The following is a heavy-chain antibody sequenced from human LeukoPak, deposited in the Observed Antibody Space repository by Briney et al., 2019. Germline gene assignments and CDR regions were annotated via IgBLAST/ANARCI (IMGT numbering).Heavy chain of an antibody. Sequence: ASVKVSCKASGGTFNRNALSWVRQAPGQGLEWMGGIFPIFGTPNYAQRFQGRVTITADKSTSTAYMELSSLRSEDTAVYYCASVRYGRLGPRERGMDVWGQGTTVTVSS. CDR2: IFPIFGTP. CDR3: ASVRYGRLGPRERGMDV. D-gene: IGHD3-16*01. CDR1: GGTFNRNA. V-gene: IGHV1-69*06. J-gene: IGHJ6*02.